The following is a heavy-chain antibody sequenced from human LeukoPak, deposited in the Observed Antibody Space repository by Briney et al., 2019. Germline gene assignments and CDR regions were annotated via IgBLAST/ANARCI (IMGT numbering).Heavy chain of an antibody. CDR3: ARDRRARNAGRWSLDP. CDR1: GYTFTGYY. V-gene: IGHV1-2*02. D-gene: IGHD6-13*01. CDR2: INPNSGGT. Sequence: ASVKVSCKASGYTFTGYYMHWVRQAPGQGLEWMGWINPNSGGTNYAQKFQGRVTTTRDTSISTAYMELSRLRSDDTAVYYCARDRRARNAGRWSLDPWGQGTLVTVSS. J-gene: IGHJ5*02.